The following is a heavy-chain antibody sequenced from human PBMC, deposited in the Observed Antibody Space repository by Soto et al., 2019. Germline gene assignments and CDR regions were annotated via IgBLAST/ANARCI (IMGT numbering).Heavy chain of an antibody. J-gene: IGHJ6*02. Sequence: QVQLQESGPGLVKPSETLSLTCTVSGGSINDYYWSWIRQPPGKGLEWIGYIYYSGNTDYNPSLTSRVATSVDTSKHQFSLKLSSVTAADTAVYYCARDPTCICSGGSCYSCYGMDVWGQGTTVTVSS. V-gene: IGHV4-59*01. CDR2: IYYSGNT. D-gene: IGHD2-15*01. CDR3: ARDPTCICSGGSCYSCYGMDV. CDR1: GGSINDYY.